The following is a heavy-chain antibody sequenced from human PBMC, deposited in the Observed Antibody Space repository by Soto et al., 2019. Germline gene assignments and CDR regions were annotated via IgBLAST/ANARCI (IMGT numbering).Heavy chain of an antibody. CDR1: GVSISSHY. CDR2: IYYRGST. V-gene: IGHV4-59*11. Sequence: SESLSLTCTVSGVSISSHYWSWVRQAPGKGLEWIGHIYYRGSTTYNPSLRSRSTISVDTSNNQFSLKLNSGTTADTAVDYCARDGREASGMDVWGQGTKVTVSS. CDR3: ARDGREASGMDV. D-gene: IGHD1-26*01. J-gene: IGHJ6*02.